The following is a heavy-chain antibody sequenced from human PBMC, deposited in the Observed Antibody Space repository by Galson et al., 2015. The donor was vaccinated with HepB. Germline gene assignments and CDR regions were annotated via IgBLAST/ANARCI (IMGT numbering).Heavy chain of an antibody. CDR3: AKSLGDILTGPQPFDY. J-gene: IGHJ4*02. V-gene: IGHV3-9*01. D-gene: IGHD3-9*01. Sequence: SLRLSCAASGFTFDDYAMHWVRQAPGKGLEWVSGISWNSGSIGYADSVKGRFTISRDNAKNSLYLQMNSLRAEDTALYYCAKSLGDILTGPQPFDYWGQGTLVTVSS. CDR1: GFTFDDYA. CDR2: ISWNSGSI.